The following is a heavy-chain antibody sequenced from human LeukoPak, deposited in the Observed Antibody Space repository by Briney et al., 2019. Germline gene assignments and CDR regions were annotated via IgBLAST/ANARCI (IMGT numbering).Heavy chain of an antibody. J-gene: IGHJ6*03. CDR2: TRYDGSNK. Sequence: TGGSLRLSCAASGFTFSSYAMHWVRQAPGKGLEWVAVTRYDGSNKYYADSVKGRFTISRDNSKNTLYLQMNSLRAEDTAVYYCAKEYGVGATGYMDVRGKGTTVTVSS. D-gene: IGHD1-26*01. CDR1: GFTFSSYA. CDR3: AKEYGVGATGYMDV. V-gene: IGHV3-33*06.